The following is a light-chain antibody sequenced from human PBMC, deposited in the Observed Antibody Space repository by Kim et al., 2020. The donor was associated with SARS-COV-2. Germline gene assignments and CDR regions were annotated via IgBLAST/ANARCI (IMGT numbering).Light chain of an antibody. V-gene: IGKV3-20*01. CDR3: HQYGSLPIT. J-gene: IGKJ5*01. CDR1: RIVTSNF. CDR2: GAS. Sequence: DTVLTQSPSTLSLSPGERATLSCRASRIVTSNFLAWYQQRPGQAPRLLIYGASSRATGIPDRVSGSGSGTDFTLTINRLDPEDFGVYYCHQYGSLPITFGQGTRLDIK.